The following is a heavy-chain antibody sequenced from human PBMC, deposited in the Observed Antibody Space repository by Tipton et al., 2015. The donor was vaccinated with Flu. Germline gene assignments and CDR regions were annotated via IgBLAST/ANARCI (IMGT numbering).Heavy chain of an antibody. J-gene: IGHJ5*02. CDR2: IYTGDSDT. CDR1: GYSFTSYW. Sequence: QLVQSGAEVKKPGESLKISCKGSGYSFTSYWIGWVRQVPGKGLEWMGIIYTGDSDTRYGPSFQGQVTISADKSINTAYLQWSSLKASDTAIYYCARRDYSNYVSEPKSWFDPWGQGTLVTVSS. D-gene: IGHD4-11*01. V-gene: IGHV5-51*01. CDR3: ARRDYSNYVSEPKSWFDP.